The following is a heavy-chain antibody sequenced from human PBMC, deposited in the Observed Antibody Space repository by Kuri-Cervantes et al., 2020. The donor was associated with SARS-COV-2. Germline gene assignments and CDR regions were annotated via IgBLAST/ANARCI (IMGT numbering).Heavy chain of an antibody. V-gene: IGHV1-69*13. CDR1: GGTFSSYA. CDR3: ARDVGYGGTSELDITYFDY. J-gene: IGHJ4*02. Sequence: SVKVSCKASGGTFSSYAISWVRQATGQGLEWMGGIIPFFGTPNYAQKFEGRVTITADESTSTAYMEMSSLRFEDTAVYFCARDVGYGGTSELDITYFDYWGQGTLVTVSS. CDR2: IIPFFGTP. D-gene: IGHD4-23*01.